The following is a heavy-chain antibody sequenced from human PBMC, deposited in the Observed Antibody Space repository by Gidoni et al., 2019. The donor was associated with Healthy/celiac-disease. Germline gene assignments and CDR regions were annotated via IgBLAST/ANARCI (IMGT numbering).Heavy chain of an antibody. CDR1: GYTVTSYG. Sequence: QVQLVQYGAEVKKPGASVKVSCKAYGYTVTSYGISWVRQAPGHGLEWMGWISAYNGNTTYAQKLQGRVTMTTVTSTSTAYMELRSLRSDDTAVYYCARGGGIAAAGTVDYWGQGTLVTVSS. D-gene: IGHD6-13*01. J-gene: IGHJ4*02. V-gene: IGHV1-18*01. CDR3: ARGGGIAAAGTVDY. CDR2: ISAYNGNT.